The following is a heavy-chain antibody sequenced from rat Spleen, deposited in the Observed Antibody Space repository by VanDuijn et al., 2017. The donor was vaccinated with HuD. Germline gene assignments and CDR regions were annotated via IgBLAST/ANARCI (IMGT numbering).Heavy chain of an antibody. J-gene: IGHJ2*01. D-gene: IGHD1-7*01. CDR2: ISYDGSST. Sequence: EVQLVESGGGLVQPGRSMKLSCAASGFTFSNYDMAWVRQAPTKGLEWVASISYDGSSTYYRDSVKGRFTISRDNAKSTLYLQMDSLRSEDTATYYCTTDGYYFDYWGQGVMVTVSS. V-gene: IGHV5-20*01. CDR3: TTDGYYFDY. CDR1: GFTFSNYD.